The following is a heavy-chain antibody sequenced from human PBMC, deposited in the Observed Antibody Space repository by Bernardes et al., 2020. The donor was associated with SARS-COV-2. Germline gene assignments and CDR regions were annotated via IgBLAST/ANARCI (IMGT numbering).Heavy chain of an antibody. CDR3: AKGDDSIYDIHWP. D-gene: IGHD3-22*01. J-gene: IGHJ5*02. CDR2: ISGGGTGT. CDR1: GFTFSSYV. Sequence: GGSLRLSCAVSGFTFSSYVMSWVRQAPGKGLEWVSGISGGGTGTYYADSVKGRFTISRDNSKNTLYLQMNSLRVEDTAVYYCAKGDDSIYDIHWPWGQGTLVTVSS. V-gene: IGHV3-23*01.